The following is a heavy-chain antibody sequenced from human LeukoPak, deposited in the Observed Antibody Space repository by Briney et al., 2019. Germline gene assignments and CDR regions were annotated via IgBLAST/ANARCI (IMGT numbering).Heavy chain of an antibody. CDR3: ARDYVFAFDY. Sequence: PGGSLRLSCAASGFSFSSYIMNWVRQAPGKGLEWISYISHSGSAEHYTDSVKGRFTISRDNAKNALYLQMNSLRAEDTAVYFCARDYVFAFDYWSQGTLVTVSS. D-gene: IGHD3-10*02. CDR1: GFSFSSYI. CDR2: ISHSGSAE. J-gene: IGHJ4*02. V-gene: IGHV3-48*01.